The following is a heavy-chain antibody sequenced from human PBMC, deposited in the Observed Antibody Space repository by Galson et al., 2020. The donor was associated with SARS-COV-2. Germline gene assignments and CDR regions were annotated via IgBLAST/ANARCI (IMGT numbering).Heavy chain of an antibody. V-gene: IGHV4-34*01. D-gene: IGHD2-8*02. CDR3: ARGLDGTGRFNGWDY. J-gene: IGHJ4*02. CDR1: GGSFSGYF. Sequence: SETLSLTCAVYGGSFSGYFWSWIRQPPGKGLVWIGEVNHSGSTNYNPSLKSRVTISVDTSKNQFSLKLSSVTAADTAVYYCARGLDGTGRFNGWDYWGQGTLVTVSS. CDR2: VNHSGST.